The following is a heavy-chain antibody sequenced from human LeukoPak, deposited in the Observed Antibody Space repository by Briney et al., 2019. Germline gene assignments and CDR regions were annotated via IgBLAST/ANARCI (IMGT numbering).Heavy chain of an antibody. CDR1: GFTFSSYG. CDR3: XXXXXXXXXYDSSALYFDY. CDR2: ISSSGSTI. D-gene: IGHD3-22*01. V-gene: IGHV3-48*03. J-gene: IGHJ4*02. Sequence: PGGSLRLSCAASGFTFSSYGMNWVRQAPGKGLEWVSYISSSGSTIYYADSVKGRFTISRDNAKNSLYLQMNSLRAEDTAVYYXXXXXXXXXXYDSSALYFDYWGQGTLVTVSS.